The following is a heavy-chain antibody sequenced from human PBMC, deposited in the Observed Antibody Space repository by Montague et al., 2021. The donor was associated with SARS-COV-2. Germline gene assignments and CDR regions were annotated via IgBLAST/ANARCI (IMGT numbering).Heavy chain of an antibody. CDR2: INSDGSST. D-gene: IGHD3-16*01. J-gene: IGHJ4*02. CDR3: VFLGGHFDY. V-gene: IGHV3-74*01. Sequence: SLRLSCAASGFSFSSYWMHWVRQAPGKGLVWVSRINSDGSSTSYADSMKGRFTISRDNAKNTLYLQMNSLRAEDTAVYYCVFLGGHFDYWGQGTLVTVSS. CDR1: GFSFSSYW.